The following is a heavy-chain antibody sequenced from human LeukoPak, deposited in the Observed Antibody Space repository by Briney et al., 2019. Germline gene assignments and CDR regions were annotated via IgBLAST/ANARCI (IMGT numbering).Heavy chain of an antibody. CDR1: GFTFSSYG. CDR2: ISRSSTTI. CDR3: ARDSYSSSRNDY. V-gene: IGHV3-48*01. J-gene: IGHJ4*02. Sequence: QPGRSLRLSCSASGFTFSSYGMYWVRQAPGKGLEWVSQISRSSTTIYYADSVKGRFIISRDNDKNSVFLQMNSLRAEDTAVYYCARDSYSSSRNDYWGQGTLVTVSS. D-gene: IGHD6-13*01.